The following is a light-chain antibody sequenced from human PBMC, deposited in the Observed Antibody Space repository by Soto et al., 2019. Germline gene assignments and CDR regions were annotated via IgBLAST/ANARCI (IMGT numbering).Light chain of an antibody. CDR2: EVS. CDR3: SSHTSDNSSDV. CDR1: GAYTS. V-gene: IGLV2-14*01. J-gene: IGLJ1*01. Sequence: GAYTSLSGYQHHPGKAPKLMIYEVSKRPSGVSNSFSGSKSGNTASLTISGLQPEDEAHYYCSSHTSDNSSDVFVTGTKGNGL.